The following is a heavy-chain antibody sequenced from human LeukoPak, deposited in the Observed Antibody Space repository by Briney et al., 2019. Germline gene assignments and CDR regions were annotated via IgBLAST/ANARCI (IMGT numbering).Heavy chain of an antibody. J-gene: IGHJ6*03. CDR1: GFTFSSYD. Sequence: GGSLRLSCAASGFTFSSYDMNWVRQAPGKGLEWVSFISGSGGTIYYADSVKGRFTISRDNSKSTLYLHMISLRAEDTAIYYCAKVLPPWYSSRDDNYYMDVWGKGTTVTVPS. V-gene: IGHV3-23*01. CDR3: AKVLPPWYSSRDDNYYMDV. CDR2: ISGSGGTI. D-gene: IGHD6-13*01.